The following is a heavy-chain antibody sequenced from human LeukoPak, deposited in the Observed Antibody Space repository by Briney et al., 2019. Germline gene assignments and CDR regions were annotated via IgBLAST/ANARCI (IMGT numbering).Heavy chain of an antibody. Sequence: GGSLRLSCAASGFTFSNYGMSWVRQAPGKGLEWVALISYDGSNKYYADSVKGRFTISRDNSKNTLYLQMNSLRAEDTAVYYCAALKGGHFDYWGQGTLVTVSS. CDR3: AALKGGHFDY. CDR1: GFTFSNYG. V-gene: IGHV3-30*03. D-gene: IGHD3-16*01. CDR2: ISYDGSNK. J-gene: IGHJ4*02.